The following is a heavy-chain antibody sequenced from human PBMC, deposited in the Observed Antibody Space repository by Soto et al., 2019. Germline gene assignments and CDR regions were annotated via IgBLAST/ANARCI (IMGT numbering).Heavy chain of an antibody. D-gene: IGHD3-3*01. CDR2: ISAYNGNT. CDR1: GYTFTRYG. CDR3: ARLAICGADYYSYCMEI. J-gene: IGHJ6*02. V-gene: IGHV1-18*01. Sequence: VQLVHSGAEVQKPGASVNVSCQASGYTFTRYGISWMRQAPGQWLEWMGWISAYNGNTNYAQKLQVRVTMTTDTSTSTAYMEMRSMRSDDTAVYYCARLAICGADYYSYCMEIWGQVPTVTVSS.